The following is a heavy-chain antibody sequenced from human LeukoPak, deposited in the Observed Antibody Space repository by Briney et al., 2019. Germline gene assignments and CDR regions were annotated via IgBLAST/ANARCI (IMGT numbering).Heavy chain of an antibody. CDR3: ARGRGVAAAGFSHYYYYMDV. D-gene: IGHD6-13*01. V-gene: IGHV1-69*05. Sequence: GALVKVSCKASGGTFSSYAISWVRQAPGQGLEWMGGIIPIFGTANYAQKFQGRVTITTDESTSTAYMELSSLRSEDTAVYYCARGRGVAAAGFSHYYYYMDVWGKGTTVTVSS. J-gene: IGHJ6*03. CDR2: IIPIFGTA. CDR1: GGTFSSYA.